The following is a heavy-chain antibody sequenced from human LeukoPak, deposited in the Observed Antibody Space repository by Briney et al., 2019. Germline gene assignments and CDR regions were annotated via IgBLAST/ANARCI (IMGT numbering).Heavy chain of an antibody. D-gene: IGHD1-26*01. CDR3: ARGDANSDYFDY. CDR1: GYTFTSYD. V-gene: IGHV1-8*01. J-gene: IGHJ4*02. Sequence: ASVKVSCKASGYTFTSYDINWVRQATGQGLEWMGWMNPNSGNTGYAQKFQGRVTMTRNTSISTAYMELSSLRSEDTAVYYCARGDANSDYFDYWGQGTTVTVSS. CDR2: MNPNSGNT.